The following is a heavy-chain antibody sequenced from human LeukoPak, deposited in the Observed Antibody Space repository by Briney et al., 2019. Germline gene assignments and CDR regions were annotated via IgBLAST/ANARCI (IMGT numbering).Heavy chain of an antibody. CDR1: GYTFTSYY. J-gene: IGHJ4*02. CDR3: ARDYDDCSGGSCYGY. V-gene: IGHV1-46*01. CDR2: ISPSGGST. D-gene: IGHD2-15*01. Sequence: ASVKVSSKASGYTFTSYYMHWVRQAPGQGLEWMGIISPSGGSTSYAQKFQGRVTMTRDTSTSTVYMELSSLRSEDTAVYYCARDYDDCSGGSCYGYWGQGTLVTVSS.